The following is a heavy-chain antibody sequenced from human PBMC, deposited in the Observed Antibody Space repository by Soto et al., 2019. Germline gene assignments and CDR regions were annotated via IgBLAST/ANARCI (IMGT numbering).Heavy chain of an antibody. CDR1: GFCFGAYA. J-gene: IGHJ4*02. D-gene: IGHD6-13*01. Sequence: GGSMRLSCAPSGFCFGAYAMSWVRQAPGKGLEWVSGISESGGSTPYADSVRGRFTVSRDNCKNSLSLRMNRVRDEDTAVYFCAKRSRYSSGWYSPIFDYWGQGALVTVSS. V-gene: IGHV3-23*01. CDR2: ISESGGST. CDR3: AKRSRYSSGWYSPIFDY.